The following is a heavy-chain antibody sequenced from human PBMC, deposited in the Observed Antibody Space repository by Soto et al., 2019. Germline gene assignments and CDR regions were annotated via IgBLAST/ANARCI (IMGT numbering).Heavy chain of an antibody. J-gene: IGHJ4*02. CDR2: ISNSGDST. Sequence: GGSLRLSCAASGFTFSTYAMTWVRQAPGKGLEWVSGISNSGDSTYYADSVKGRFTISRDNSKSTLYLQMNSLRAEDTAVYYCAKPKCSGGSCRYPSYFDYWGQGTLVTVSS. D-gene: IGHD2-15*01. CDR3: AKPKCSGGSCRYPSYFDY. V-gene: IGHV3-23*01. CDR1: GFTFSTYA.